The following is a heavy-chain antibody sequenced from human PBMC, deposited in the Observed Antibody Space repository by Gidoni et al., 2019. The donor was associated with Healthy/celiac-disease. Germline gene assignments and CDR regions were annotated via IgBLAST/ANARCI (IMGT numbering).Heavy chain of an antibody. J-gene: IGHJ6*02. CDR2: ISSSGITI. Sequence: QVQLVESGGGLVKPGGSLRLSCAASGFPFSAYYMSWIRQAPGKGLEWVSYISSSGITIYYADSVKGRFTISRVNAKNSLHLQMNSLRAEDTAVYYCAREYYDFWSGYYSGGMDVWGQGTTVTVSS. V-gene: IGHV3-11*01. D-gene: IGHD3-3*01. CDR1: GFPFSAYY. CDR3: AREYYDFWSGYYSGGMDV.